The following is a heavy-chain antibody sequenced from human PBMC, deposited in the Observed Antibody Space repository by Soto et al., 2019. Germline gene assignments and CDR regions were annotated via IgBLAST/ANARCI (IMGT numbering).Heavy chain of an antibody. J-gene: IGHJ5*02. CDR2: INTKTGGT. Sequence: QVHLVQSWAEVKKPGASVKVSSKASGYSFTDYYMHWVRQAPGQGLEWMGWINTKTGGTNYAQRVQGRVTMTGDTPINTAYMELSRLRSYDTAVYYCARVGPTGWFDPWGQGTVVTVSS. V-gene: IGHV1-2*02. CDR1: GYSFTDYY. CDR3: ARVGPTGWFDP.